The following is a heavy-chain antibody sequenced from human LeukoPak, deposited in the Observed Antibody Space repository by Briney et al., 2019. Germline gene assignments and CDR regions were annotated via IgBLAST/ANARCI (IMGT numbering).Heavy chain of an antibody. CDR3: ARAPYYDILTGYSTSYGMDV. V-gene: IGHV4-34*01. J-gene: IGHJ6*02. Sequence: SETLSLTCAVYGGSFSGYYWSWIRQPPGKGLEWIGEINHSGSTNYNPSLKSRVTISVDTSKNQFSLKLSSVTAADTAVYYCARAPYYDILTGYSTSYGMDVWGQRTTVTVSS. CDR2: INHSGST. CDR1: GGSFSGYY. D-gene: IGHD3-9*01.